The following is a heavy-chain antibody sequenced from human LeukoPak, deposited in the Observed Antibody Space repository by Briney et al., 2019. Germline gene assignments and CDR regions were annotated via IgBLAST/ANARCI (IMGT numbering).Heavy chain of an antibody. CDR1: GGSISSYY. J-gene: IGHJ5*01. CDR2: IYYSGNT. D-gene: IGHD3-3*01. CDR3: ARGRNLEWFDY. V-gene: IGHV4-59*01. Sequence: KPSETLSLTCTVSGGSISSYYWSWIRQPPGKGLEWIGYIYYSGNTKYNPSLKSRVTISVDTSKNQFSLKLNSVTAADTAVYYCARGRNLEWFDYWGQGTLVTVSS.